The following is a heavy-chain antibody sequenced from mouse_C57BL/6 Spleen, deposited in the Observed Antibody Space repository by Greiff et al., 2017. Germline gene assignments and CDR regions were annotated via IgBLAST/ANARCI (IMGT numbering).Heavy chain of an antibody. D-gene: IGHD1-1*01. CDR2: IYPGNGDT. J-gene: IGHJ3*01. CDR1: GYTFTSYN. Sequence: LQESGAELVRPGASVKMSCKASGYTFTSYNMHWVKQTPRQGLEWIGAIYPGNGDTSYNQKFKGKATLTVDKSSSTAYMQLSSLTSEDSAVYFCATSYGSSLAWFAYWGQGTLVTVSA. CDR3: ATSYGSSLAWFAY. V-gene: IGHV1-12*01.